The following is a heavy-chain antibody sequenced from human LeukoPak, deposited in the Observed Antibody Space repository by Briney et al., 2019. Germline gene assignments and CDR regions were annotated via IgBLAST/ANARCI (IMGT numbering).Heavy chain of an antibody. D-gene: IGHD5-18*01. Sequence: SETLSLTCAVYGGSFSGYYWSWIRQPPGKGLEWIGEINHSGSTNYNPSLKSRVTISVDTSKNQFSLKLGSVTAADTAVYYCARSPVDTAMGTLDYWGQGTLVTVSS. J-gene: IGHJ4*02. CDR1: GGSFSGYY. V-gene: IGHV4-34*01. CDR3: ARSPVDTAMGTLDY. CDR2: INHSGST.